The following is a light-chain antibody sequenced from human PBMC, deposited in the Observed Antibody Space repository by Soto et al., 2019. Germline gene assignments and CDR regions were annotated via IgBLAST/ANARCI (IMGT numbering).Light chain of an antibody. V-gene: IGKV1-39*01. J-gene: IGKJ5*01. CDR3: QQSYNIPPT. CDR1: QSISNY. CDR2: AAT. Sequence: DIVMTHSPSSLSASVGDRVTLTXXASQSISNYLNWYQQKAGMAPKILIYAATTLQRGVPSRFSGSGAGTDFTLTITSLQPEDFAIYFCQQSYNIPPTFGQGTRLEIK.